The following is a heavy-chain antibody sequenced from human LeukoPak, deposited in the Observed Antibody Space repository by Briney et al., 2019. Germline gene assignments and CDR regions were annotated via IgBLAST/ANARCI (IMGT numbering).Heavy chain of an antibody. V-gene: IGHV3-53*01. J-gene: IGHJ4*02. Sequence: QPGGSLRLSCAASDFTVSSNSMSWVRQAPGKGLEWVSVTYSSGSTHYADSVKGRFTISRDSSKNTLYLQMNSLGAEDTAVYYCATESYGATWGQGTLVTVSS. CDR2: TYSSGST. D-gene: IGHD1-26*01. CDR3: ATESYGAT. CDR1: DFTVSSNS.